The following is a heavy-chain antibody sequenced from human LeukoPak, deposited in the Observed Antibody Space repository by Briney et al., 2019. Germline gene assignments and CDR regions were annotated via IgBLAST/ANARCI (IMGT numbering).Heavy chain of an antibody. J-gene: IGHJ4*02. D-gene: IGHD3-22*01. Sequence: GGSLRLSCAASGFTFSSYDMHWVRQSTGKGLEWVSGIGTAGDTYYADSVKGRFTISRDNSKNTLYLQMNSLRAEDTAVYYCARVPYYYDSSGYYSFDYWGQGTLVTVSS. CDR1: GFTFSSYD. V-gene: IGHV3-13*01. CDR3: ARVPYYYDSSGYYSFDY. CDR2: IGTAGDT.